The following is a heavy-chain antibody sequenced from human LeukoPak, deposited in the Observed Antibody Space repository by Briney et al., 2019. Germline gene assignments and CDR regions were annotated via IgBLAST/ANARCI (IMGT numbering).Heavy chain of an antibody. CDR3: AKVSSGGSAPSFDY. J-gene: IGHJ4*02. CDR1: GFTFSSYA. Sequence: GGSLRLSCAASGFTFSSYAMSWVRQAPGKGLEWVSAISGSGGSTYDADSVKGRFTISRDNSKNTLYLQMNSLRAEDTAVYYCAKVSSGGSAPSFDYWGQGTLVTVSS. D-gene: IGHD2-15*01. CDR2: ISGSGGST. V-gene: IGHV3-23*01.